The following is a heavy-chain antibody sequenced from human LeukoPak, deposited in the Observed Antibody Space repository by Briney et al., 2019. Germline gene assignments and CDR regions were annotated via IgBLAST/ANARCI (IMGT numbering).Heavy chain of an antibody. D-gene: IGHD6-13*01. CDR1: GGSISSGGYY. CDR3: ARWIAAAGYRGYPSFVDY. V-gene: IGHV4-30-2*01. J-gene: IGHJ4*02. Sequence: SETLSLTCTVSGGSISSGGYYWSWIRQPPGKGLEWIGYIYHSGSTYYNPSLKSRVTISVDRSKNQFSLKLSSVTAADTAVYYCARWIAAAGYRGYPSFVDYWGQGTLVTVSS. CDR2: IYHSGST.